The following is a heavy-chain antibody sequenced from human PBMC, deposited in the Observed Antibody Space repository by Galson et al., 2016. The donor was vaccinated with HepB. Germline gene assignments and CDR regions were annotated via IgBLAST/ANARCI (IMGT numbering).Heavy chain of an antibody. CDR2: IRND. Sequence: SLRLSCAASGFTISSYWIHWVRQAPGKGLEWVSRIRNDETTSVIGRFTISRDNAKNTLYLEMNSLRAEDMAVYYCARDGGLGTPFDCWGQGTLVTVSS. D-gene: IGHD1-7*01. V-gene: IGHV3-74*01. J-gene: IGHJ4*02. CDR3: ARDGGLGTPFDC. CDR1: GFTISSYW.